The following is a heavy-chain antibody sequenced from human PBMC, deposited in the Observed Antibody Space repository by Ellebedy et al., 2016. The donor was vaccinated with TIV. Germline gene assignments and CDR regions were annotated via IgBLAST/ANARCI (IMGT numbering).Heavy chain of an antibody. J-gene: IGHJ3*02. V-gene: IGHV4-59*08. CDR2: IYYSGST. CDR3: ARPRGTIDSSGYYFFDAFDI. Sequence: MPWGSLRLSCTVSGGSISSYYWSWIRQPPGTGLEWIGYIYYSGSTNYNPSLKSRVTISVDTSKNQFSLKLSSVTAADTAVYYCARPRGTIDSSGYYFFDAFDIWGQGTMVTVSS. CDR1: GGSISSYY. D-gene: IGHD3-22*01.